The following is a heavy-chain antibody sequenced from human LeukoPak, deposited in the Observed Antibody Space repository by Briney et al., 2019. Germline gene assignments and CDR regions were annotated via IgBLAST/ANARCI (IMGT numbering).Heavy chain of an antibody. CDR2: IYYSGST. D-gene: IGHD1-1*01. J-gene: IGHJ4*02. CDR1: GGSISSSSYY. V-gene: IGHV4-39*07. CDR3: ARGPGIHYFDY. Sequence: TSETLSLTCTVSGGSISSSSYYWGWIRQPPGKGLEWIGSIYYSGSTYYNPSLESRVTISVDTSKNQFSLKLSSVTAADTAVYYCARGPGIHYFDYWGQGTLVTVSS.